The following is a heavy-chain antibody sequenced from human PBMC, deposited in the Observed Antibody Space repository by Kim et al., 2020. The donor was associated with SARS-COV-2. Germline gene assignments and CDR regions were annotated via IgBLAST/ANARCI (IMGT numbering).Heavy chain of an antibody. V-gene: IGHV3-30*04. CDR3: ARSMVRGVMGPLGDMDL. CDR1: EFTFGYYA. Sequence: GGSLRLSCAASEFTFGYYAMHWVRQAPGKGLEWVAVISYDGTNKYSADSVKGRCTISRDNSKNTLYLQMNSLRVADTAVYYCARSMVRGVMGPLGDMDLWGQGTTVTVFS. D-gene: IGHD3-10*01. CDR2: ISYDGTNK. J-gene: IGHJ6*02.